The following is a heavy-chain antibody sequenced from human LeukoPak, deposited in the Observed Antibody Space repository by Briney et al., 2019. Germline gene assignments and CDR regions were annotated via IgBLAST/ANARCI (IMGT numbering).Heavy chain of an antibody. Sequence: ASVKVSCKASGYTFTSYGISWVRQAPGQGLEWMGWISAYNGNTNYAQKLQGRVTMTTDTSTSTAYMELRTLRSDDTGVYNCARDGYYYGSGSYVRGVDYWGQGPVLTVS. D-gene: IGHD3-10*01. V-gene: IGHV1-18*01. CDR3: ARDGYYYGSGSYVRGVDY. J-gene: IGHJ4*02. CDR1: GYTFTSYG. CDR2: ISAYNGNT.